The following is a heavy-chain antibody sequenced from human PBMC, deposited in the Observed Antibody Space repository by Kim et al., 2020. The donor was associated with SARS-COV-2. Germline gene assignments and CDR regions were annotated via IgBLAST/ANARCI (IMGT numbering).Heavy chain of an antibody. CDR3: ARKYWNQHSHFDY. CDR1: GYTFTSYT. J-gene: IGHJ4*02. CDR2: INTNTGNP. Sequence: ASVKVSCKASGYTFTSYTMNWVRQAPGQVLEWMGWINTNTGNPTYAQGFTGRFVFSLDTSVSTAYLQITSLKAEDTAVYYCARKYWNQHSHFDYWGQGTLVTVSS. V-gene: IGHV7-4-1*02. D-gene: IGHD1-1*01.